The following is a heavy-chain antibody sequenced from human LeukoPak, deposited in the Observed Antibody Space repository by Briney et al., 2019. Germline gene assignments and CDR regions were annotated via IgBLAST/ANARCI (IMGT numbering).Heavy chain of an antibody. V-gene: IGHV3-15*01. CDR3: TRDPSNSGSYSRLDY. CDR2: IKSKTDGGTI. D-gene: IGHD1-26*01. CDR1: GLTFTNAW. Sequence: PGGSLRLSCAASGLTFTNAWMTWVRQAPGKGLEWVGRIKSKTDGGTIDYAAPVKGRFTISRDDSKNALYLQMNSLRAEDTALYYCTRDPSNSGSYSRLDYWGQGTLVTVSS. J-gene: IGHJ4*02.